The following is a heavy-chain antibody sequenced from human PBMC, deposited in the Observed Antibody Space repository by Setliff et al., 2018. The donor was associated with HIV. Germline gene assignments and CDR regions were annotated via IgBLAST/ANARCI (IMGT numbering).Heavy chain of an antibody. V-gene: IGHV4-61*01. J-gene: IGHJ4*02. Sequence: SGPTLVNPTETLTLTCTVSGFSLSNPRMGVSWIRQPPGKGLEWIGYIYYSGSTNYNPSLKSRVTTSLDTSKNQFSLKLNSVTAADTAMYYCARDPTTGVDYGGQGTLVTVSS. CDR3: ARDPTTGVDY. D-gene: IGHD4-4*01. CDR2: IYYSGST. CDR1: GFSLSNPRMG.